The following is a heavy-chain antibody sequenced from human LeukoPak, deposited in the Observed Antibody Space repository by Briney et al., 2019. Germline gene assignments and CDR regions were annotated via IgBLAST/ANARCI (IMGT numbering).Heavy chain of an antibody. CDR3: ASLRGATGTSYFDY. CDR2: TYYSGST. CDR1: AGSLSSRNW. J-gene: IGHJ4*02. D-gene: IGHD6-13*01. V-gene: IGHV4-4*02. Sequence: SETLSLTCAVSAGSLSSRNWWSWVRQPPGKRLGWIGETYYSGSTNYNPSLKSRVIISVDKSNNQFSLNLSSVTAADTAVYYCASLRGATGTSYFDYWGQGTLVTVSS.